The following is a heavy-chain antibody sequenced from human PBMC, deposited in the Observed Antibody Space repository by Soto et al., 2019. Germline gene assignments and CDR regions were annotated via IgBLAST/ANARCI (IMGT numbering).Heavy chain of an antibody. D-gene: IGHD2-21*02. J-gene: IGHJ5*01. CDR2: ISPSDSDT. CDR3: LRPQMVTTDIES. V-gene: IGHV5-51*01. Sequence: KISCKGSGYSFSSYWIGWVRQIPGKELDWMGSISPSDSDTRYSPSFRGQIIISADKSIITAHLQWSSLKASDSATYDCLRPQMVTTDIESWVHGTLVTVSS. CDR1: GYSFSSYW.